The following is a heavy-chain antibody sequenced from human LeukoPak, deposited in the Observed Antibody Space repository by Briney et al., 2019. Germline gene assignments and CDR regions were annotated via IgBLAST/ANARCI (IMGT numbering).Heavy chain of an antibody. CDR3: ARRVTAEYYFDY. CDR2: IYYSGST. V-gene: IGHV4-39*01. Sequence: SETLSLTCAVYGGSFSGYYWGWIRQPPGKGLEWIGSIYYSGSTYYNPSLKSRVTISLDTSKTQFSLKLSSVTAADTAIYYCARRVTAEYYFDYWGQGTLVTVSS. D-gene: IGHD4-11*01. J-gene: IGHJ4*02. CDR1: GGSFSGYY.